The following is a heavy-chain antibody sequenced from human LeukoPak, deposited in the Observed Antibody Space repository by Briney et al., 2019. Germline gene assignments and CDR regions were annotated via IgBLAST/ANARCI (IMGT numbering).Heavy chain of an antibody. V-gene: IGHV3-21*01. CDR3: ARDKLGSGWNEAFDI. Sequence: GGSLRLSCAASGFTFSSYSMNWVRQAPGKGLEWVSSISSSSSYIYYADSVKGRFTISRDNAKNSLYLQMNSLRAEDTAVYYCARDKLGSGWNEAFDIWGQGTMVTVSS. D-gene: IGHD6-19*01. CDR1: GFTFSSYS. J-gene: IGHJ3*02. CDR2: ISSSSSYI.